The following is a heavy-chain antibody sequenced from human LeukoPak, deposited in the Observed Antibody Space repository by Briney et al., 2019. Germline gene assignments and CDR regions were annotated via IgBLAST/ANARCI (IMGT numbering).Heavy chain of an antibody. CDR3: ARSFTDYGAMPWALDI. V-gene: IGHV1-2*02. CDR2: INPNRGGT. J-gene: IGHJ3*02. CDR1: GYTFTGYY. Sequence: ASVKVPCKASGYTFTGYYMHWVRQAPGQGLEWMGWINPNRGGTNHAQKFQGRVTMTRDTSISTAYMELSRLTSDDTAAYFCARSFTDYGAMPWALDIWGQGTMVTVSS. D-gene: IGHD4-17*01.